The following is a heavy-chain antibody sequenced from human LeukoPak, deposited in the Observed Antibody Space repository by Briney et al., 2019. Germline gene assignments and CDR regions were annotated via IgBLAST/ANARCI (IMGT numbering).Heavy chain of an antibody. CDR3: ARCQAGTTFDY. V-gene: IGHV4-59*01. Sequence: NSSETLSLTCTVSGASITSYYWNWIRQPPGKGLEWIGYFYYSGSDNYNPSLKSRVTISVDTSKNQFSLKLSSVTAADTAVYYCARCQAGTTFDYWGQGTLVTVSS. J-gene: IGHJ4*02. CDR1: GASITSYY. D-gene: IGHD6-19*01. CDR2: FYYSGSD.